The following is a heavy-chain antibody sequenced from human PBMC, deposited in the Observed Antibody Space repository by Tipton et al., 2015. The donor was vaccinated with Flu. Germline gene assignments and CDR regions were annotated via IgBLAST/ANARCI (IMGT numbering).Heavy chain of an antibody. Sequence: SLRLSCAGSGFTFSDYAMNWVRQAPGKGLEWVANIKQDGSEKYYVGSVKGRFTISRDNAKNSLYLQMNSLRAEDTAVYYCGRALGGAATPWGPGAMVSVSS. J-gene: IGHJ3*01. V-gene: IGHV3-7*03. CDR1: GFTFSDYA. CDR2: IKQDGSEK. D-gene: IGHD3-10*01. CDR3: GRALGGAATP.